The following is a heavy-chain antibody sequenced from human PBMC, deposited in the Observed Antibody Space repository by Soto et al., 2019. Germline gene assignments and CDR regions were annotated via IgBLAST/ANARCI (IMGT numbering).Heavy chain of an antibody. CDR2: IYYSGST. Sequence: QVQLQESGPGLVKPSETLSLTCTVAGGSISSYYWRWIRQPPGQGLESIGYIYYSGSTNYNPSLKSRVTISLDTSKYVFSLKLSSVAAVDTAVYYCARHVNGHDYGDYAVAFDIWGQGTLVTVSS. CDR3: ARHVNGHDYGDYAVAFDI. J-gene: IGHJ3*02. D-gene: IGHD4-17*01. CDR1: GGSISSYY. V-gene: IGHV4-59*08.